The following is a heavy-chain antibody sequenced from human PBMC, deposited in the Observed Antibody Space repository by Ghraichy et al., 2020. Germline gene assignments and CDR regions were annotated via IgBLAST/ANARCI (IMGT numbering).Heavy chain of an antibody. CDR2: IRYDGSKK. Sequence: GGSLRLSCAASGFTFSSYGMHWVRQAPGKGLEWVAFIRYDGSKKYYADSVKGRFTISRDNSKNTLYLQMNSLRAEDTAVYYCANSVRCDYYYMVVWGKGTTVTVSS. J-gene: IGHJ6*03. D-gene: IGHD4/OR15-4a*01. CDR1: GFTFSSYG. V-gene: IGHV3-30*02. CDR3: ANSVRCDYYYMVV.